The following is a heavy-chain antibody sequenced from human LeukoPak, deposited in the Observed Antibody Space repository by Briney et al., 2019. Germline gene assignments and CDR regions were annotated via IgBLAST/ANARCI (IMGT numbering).Heavy chain of an antibody. CDR1: GYTFTSYA. CDR2: INPNSGGT. CDR3: ARDSYDSSGYSFDY. Sequence: GASVKVSCKASGYTFTSYAMNWVRQAPGQGLEWMGWINPNSGGTNYAQKFQGRVTMTRDTSISTAYMELSRLRSDDTAVYYCARDSYDSSGYSFDYWGQGTLVTVSS. D-gene: IGHD3-22*01. J-gene: IGHJ4*02. V-gene: IGHV1-2*02.